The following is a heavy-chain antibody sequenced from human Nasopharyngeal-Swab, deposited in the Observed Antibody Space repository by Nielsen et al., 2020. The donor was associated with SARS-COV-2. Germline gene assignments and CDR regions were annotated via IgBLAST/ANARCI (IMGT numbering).Heavy chain of an antibody. J-gene: IGHJ6*02. V-gene: IGHV1-24*01. Sequence: ASVDVSCKVSGSTLPELSMHWVRQAPGKGLEWMGGFDPEDGETIYAQKFQGRVTMTEDTSTDTAYMELSSLRSEDTAVYYCATGFLEWLGYYGMDVWGQGTTVTVSS. CDR1: GSTLPELS. CDR3: ATGFLEWLGYYGMDV. CDR2: FDPEDGET. D-gene: IGHD3-3*01.